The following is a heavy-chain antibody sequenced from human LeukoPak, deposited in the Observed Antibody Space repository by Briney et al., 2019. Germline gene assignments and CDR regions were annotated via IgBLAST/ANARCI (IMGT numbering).Heavy chain of an antibody. J-gene: IGHJ5*02. D-gene: IGHD2-15*01. CDR3: ARHPSLSYCSGGICWFDP. V-gene: IGHV4-30-2*03. CDR1: GGSISSGDYS. Sequence: SQTLSLTCAVSGGSISSGDYSWSWIRQPPGKGLEWIGYIYHSGSTYYNPSLRSRVTISVDTSKNQFSLKLSSVTAADTAVYYCARHPSLSYCSGGICWFDPWGQGTLVTVSS. CDR2: IYHSGST.